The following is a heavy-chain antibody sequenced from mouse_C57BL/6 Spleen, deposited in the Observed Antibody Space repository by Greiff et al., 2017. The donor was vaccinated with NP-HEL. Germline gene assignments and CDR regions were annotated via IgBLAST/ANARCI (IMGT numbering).Heavy chain of an antibody. V-gene: IGHV14-4*01. CDR3: TTRDYDRTWFAD. J-gene: IGHJ3*01. D-gene: IGHD2-4*01. CDR2: IDPENGDT. CDR1: GFNIKDDY. Sequence: EVQLQQSGAELVRPGASVKLSCTASGFNIKDDYMHWVKQRPEQGLEWIGWIDPENGDTEYASKFQGKATITADTSSNTAYLQHSSLTSEDTAVYYCTTRDYDRTWFADWGQGTLVTVSA.